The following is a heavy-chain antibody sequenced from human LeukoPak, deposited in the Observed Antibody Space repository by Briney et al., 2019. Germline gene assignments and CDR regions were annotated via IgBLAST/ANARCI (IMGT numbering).Heavy chain of an antibody. D-gene: IGHD3-10*01. J-gene: IGHJ6*03. V-gene: IGHV4-39*01. CDR2: IYYSGDT. CDR1: GGSISSGSYY. Sequence: SETLPLTCTVSGGSISSGSYYWGWIRQPPGEGLEWIGSIYYSGDTYYNPSLESRVTISVDTSKNQFSLKLSSVTAADTAVYYCARLLWFGESKKGYSYYMDVWGKGTTVTVSS. CDR3: ARLLWFGESKKGYSYYMDV.